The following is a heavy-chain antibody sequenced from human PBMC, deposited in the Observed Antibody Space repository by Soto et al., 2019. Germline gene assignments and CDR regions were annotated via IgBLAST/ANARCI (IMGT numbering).Heavy chain of an antibody. V-gene: IGHV1-8*01. CDR3: ARLAYYGDYVYYMDV. CDR2: MNPNSGNT. J-gene: IGHJ6*03. D-gene: IGHD3-3*01. Sequence: ASVKDSCKSYGYTFKSYGINWVRQANRQGLEWMGWMNPNSGNTGYAQKFQGRVTMTRNTSISTAYMELSSLRSEDTAVYYCARLAYYGDYVYYMDVWGKGTTVTVS. CDR1: GYTFKSYG.